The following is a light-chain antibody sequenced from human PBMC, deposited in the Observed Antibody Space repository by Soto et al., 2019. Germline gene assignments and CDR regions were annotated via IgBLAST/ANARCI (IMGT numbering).Light chain of an antibody. Sequence: SEGDRVTITCRASQSISSWLAWYQQKPGKAPKLLIYKASSLESGVPSRFSGSGSGTEFTLTISSLQPDDFATYYCQQYNSYSGTFGQGTKVDIK. V-gene: IGKV1-5*03. J-gene: IGKJ1*01. CDR1: QSISSW. CDR3: QQYNSYSGT. CDR2: KAS.